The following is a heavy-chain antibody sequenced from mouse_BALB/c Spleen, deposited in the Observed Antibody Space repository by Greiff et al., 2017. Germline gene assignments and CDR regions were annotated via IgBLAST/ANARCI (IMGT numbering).Heavy chain of an antibody. CDR1: GFTFSSYA. J-gene: IGHJ2*01. CDR3: ARTGNYVDYFDY. Sequence: EVKLVESGGGLVKPGGSLKLSCAASGFTFSSYAMSWVRQTPEKRLEWVASISSGGSTYYPDSVKGRFTISRDNARNILYLQMSSLRSEDTAMYYCARTGNYVDYFDYWGQGTTLTVSS. V-gene: IGHV5-6-5*01. CDR2: ISSGGST. D-gene: IGHD1-1*01.